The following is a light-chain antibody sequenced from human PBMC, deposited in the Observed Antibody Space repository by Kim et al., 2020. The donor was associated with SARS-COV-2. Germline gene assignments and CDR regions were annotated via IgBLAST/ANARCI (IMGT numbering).Light chain of an antibody. J-gene: IGLJ3*02. V-gene: IGLV2-14*04. CDR2: DVS. Sequence: GQSITISCTGTSSDVGGYSYVSWYQQHPGKAPKLMVYDVSQRPSGVSNRFSGSKAGNTASLTISGLQAEDEADYYCSSYTSSSTGVFGGGTQLTVL. CDR3: SSYTSSSTGV. CDR1: SSDVGGYSY.